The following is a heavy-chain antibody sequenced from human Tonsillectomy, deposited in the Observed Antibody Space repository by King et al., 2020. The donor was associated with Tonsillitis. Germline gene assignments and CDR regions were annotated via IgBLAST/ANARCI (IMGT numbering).Heavy chain of an antibody. J-gene: IGHJ3*02. CDR2: IYWDDDK. Sequence: ITLKESGPTLVKPAQTLTLTCTFSGFSLSTSGVGVGWIRQPPGKALEWLALIYWDDDKRDSPSLKRRLTITKDTSKNQVVHTMTNMDPVDTATYYCAHSHYTGGIYAFDIWGQGTMVTVSS. D-gene: IGHD2-8*02. V-gene: IGHV2-5*02. CDR3: AHSHYTGGIYAFDI. CDR1: GFSLSTSGVG.